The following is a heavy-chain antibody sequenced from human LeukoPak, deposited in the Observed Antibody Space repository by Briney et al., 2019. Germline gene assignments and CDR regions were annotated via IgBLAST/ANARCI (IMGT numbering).Heavy chain of an antibody. Sequence: PGGSLRVSCAASGFTFSNYWMSWARQAPGRGLEWVANIDQDGSKKYYVDSVKGRFTISRDNPKNSLYLHMNSLRAEDTAVYFCARSGPYQLPPRPIDYWGQGTLVTVSS. CDR3: ARSGPYQLPPRPIDY. CDR1: GFTFSNYW. V-gene: IGHV3-7*01. CDR2: IDQDGSKK. J-gene: IGHJ4*02. D-gene: IGHD2-2*01.